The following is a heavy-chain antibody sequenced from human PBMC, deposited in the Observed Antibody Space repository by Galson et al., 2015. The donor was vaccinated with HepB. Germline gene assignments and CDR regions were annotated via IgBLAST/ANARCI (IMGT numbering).Heavy chain of an antibody. CDR3: AKGYGLFDS. J-gene: IGHJ5*01. Sequence: CAASGFTFSRFGMHWVRQAPGRGLEWVSGITGKGDSTFYADSVKGRFTVSKDNSNNMLYLQMNSLRAEDAGLYFCAKGYGLFDSWGQGILVTVSS. V-gene: IGHV3-23*01. CDR2: ITGKGDST. D-gene: IGHD5-18*01. CDR1: GFTFSRFG.